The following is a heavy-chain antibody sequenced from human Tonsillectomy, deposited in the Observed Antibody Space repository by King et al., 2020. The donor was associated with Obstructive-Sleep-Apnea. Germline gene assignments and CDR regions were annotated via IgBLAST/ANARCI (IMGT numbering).Heavy chain of an antibody. Sequence: VQLQESGPGLEKPSETLSLTCTVSGGSISSYYWSWIRQPPGKGLEWIGYIYYSGSTNYNPSLKSRVTISVDTSKNQFSLKLSSVTAADTAVYYCARRGMDSSGYYFDYWGQGTLVTVSS. V-gene: IGHV4-59*08. J-gene: IGHJ4*02. CDR3: ARRGMDSSGYYFDY. D-gene: IGHD3-22*01. CDR1: GGSISSYY. CDR2: IYYSGST.